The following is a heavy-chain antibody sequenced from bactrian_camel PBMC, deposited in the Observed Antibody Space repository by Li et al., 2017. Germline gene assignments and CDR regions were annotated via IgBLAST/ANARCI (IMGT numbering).Heavy chain of an antibody. D-gene: IGHD2*01. J-gene: IGHJ4*01. CDR3: AEDTVGRSGNDHWDPARYNY. Sequence: DVQLVESGGGSVQAGGSLTLSCVTSGWSHTNIAWFRQAPGQAREGVARIGSTSDTAFIADSVKGRFTISLDKEKKTVLLQINSLKPEDTAMYYCAEDTVGRSGNDHWDPARYNYWGQGTQVTVS. CDR1: GWSHTN. CDR2: IGSTSDTA. V-gene: IGHV3S66*01.